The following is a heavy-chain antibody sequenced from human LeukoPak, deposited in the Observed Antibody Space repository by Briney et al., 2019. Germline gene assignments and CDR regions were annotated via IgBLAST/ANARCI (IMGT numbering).Heavy chain of an antibody. V-gene: IGHV3-21*01. Sequence: SGGSLRHSRAASGIIFSSYSINWVPQAPGKGLEWGSSISSSSSYIYYADSVKGRLTISRDNAKNSLFLQMNSLRVEDTALYYCARGRFCSSSSCTSFDYWGQGNLVTVSS. CDR2: ISSSSSYI. J-gene: IGHJ4*02. CDR3: ARGRFCSSSSCTSFDY. D-gene: IGHD2-2*01. CDR1: GIIFSSYS.